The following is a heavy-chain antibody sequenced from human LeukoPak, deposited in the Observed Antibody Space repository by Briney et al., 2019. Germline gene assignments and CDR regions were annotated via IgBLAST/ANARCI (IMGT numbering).Heavy chain of an antibody. J-gene: IGHJ6*02. Sequence: GGSLRLSCAASGFTFSSYAMSWVRQAPGKGMEWVSAISGSGGSTYYADSVKGRFTICRDNSKNTLYLQMNSLRAEDTAVYYCAKNPNPYSSDPILDGMDVWGQGTTVTVSS. D-gene: IGHD6-19*01. V-gene: IGHV3-23*01. CDR3: AKNPNPYSSDPILDGMDV. CDR1: GFTFSSYA. CDR2: ISGSGGST.